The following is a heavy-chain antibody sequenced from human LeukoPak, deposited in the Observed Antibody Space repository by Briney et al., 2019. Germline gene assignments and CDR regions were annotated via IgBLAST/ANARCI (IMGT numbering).Heavy chain of an antibody. CDR1: GGSFSGYY. CDR3: ARRNERRAPGAFNI. D-gene: IGHD1-1*01. Sequence: SETLTLTCAVYGGSFSGYYWSWIRHPPGEALEWIGEINHSGSTNYNPSLKSRVTISVDTSKNQFSLKLSSVTAADTAVYYCARRNERRAPGAFNIWGQGTMVTVSS. V-gene: IGHV4-34*01. CDR2: INHSGST. J-gene: IGHJ3*02.